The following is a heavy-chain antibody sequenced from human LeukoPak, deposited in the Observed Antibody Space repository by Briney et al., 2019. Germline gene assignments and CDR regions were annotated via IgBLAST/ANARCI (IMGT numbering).Heavy chain of an antibody. CDR1: GFTFSDYY. J-gene: IGHJ4*02. CDR3: ARENYYDSSGYYNDY. Sequence: GGSLRLSCAASGFTFSDYYMSWIGQAPGKGLEWVSYISSSGSTIYYADSVKGRFTISRDNAKNSLYLQMNSLRAEDTAVYYCARENYYDSSGYYNDYWGQGTLVTVSS. V-gene: IGHV3-11*01. CDR2: ISSSGSTI. D-gene: IGHD3-22*01.